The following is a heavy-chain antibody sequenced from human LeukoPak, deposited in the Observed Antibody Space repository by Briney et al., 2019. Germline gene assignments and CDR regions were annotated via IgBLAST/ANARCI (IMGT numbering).Heavy chain of an antibody. Sequence: ASVKVSCKASGYTFTSYAMHWVRQAPGQRLEWMGWISAYNGNTNYAQKLQGRVTMTTDTSTSTAYMELRSLRSDDTAVYYCARDWQPGYSSGWYSGWGQGTLVTVSS. CDR3: ARDWQPGYSSGWYSG. CDR1: GYTFTSYA. J-gene: IGHJ4*02. CDR2: ISAYNGNT. D-gene: IGHD6-19*01. V-gene: IGHV1-18*01.